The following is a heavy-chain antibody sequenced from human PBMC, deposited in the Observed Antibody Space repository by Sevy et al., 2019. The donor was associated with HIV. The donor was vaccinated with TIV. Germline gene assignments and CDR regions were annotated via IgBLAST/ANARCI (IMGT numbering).Heavy chain of an antibody. D-gene: IGHD3-16*01. Sequence: GGSLRLSCATSGFTFSTYGMHWVRQAPVKGLEWVAFIRHDGSTRYYTDSVRGRFTISRDNSRNTLYLQMNSLRTEDTALYSCAKGPRPMITFGGVADFWGQGTLVTVSS. CDR1: GFTFSTYG. CDR2: IRHDGSTR. V-gene: IGHV3-30*02. J-gene: IGHJ4*02. CDR3: AKGPRPMITFGGVADF.